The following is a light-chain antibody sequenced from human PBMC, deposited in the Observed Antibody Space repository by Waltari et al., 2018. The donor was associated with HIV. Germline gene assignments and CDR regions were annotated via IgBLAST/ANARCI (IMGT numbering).Light chain of an antibody. CDR2: GEN. CDR1: SVRRSY. CDR3: NSRDSSGHWF. J-gene: IGLJ3*02. V-gene: IGLV3-19*01. Sequence: SSELAQAPAVSVALGQPVRITCQGASVRRSYASRYQQKPGQAPVLVVYGENNRPSGIPDRFSGSSSGNTASLTIAGAQAEDEADYYCNSRDSSGHWFFGGGTKVTVL.